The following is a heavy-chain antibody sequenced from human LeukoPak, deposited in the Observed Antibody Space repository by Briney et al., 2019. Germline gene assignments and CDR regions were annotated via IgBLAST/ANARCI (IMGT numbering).Heavy chain of an antibody. CDR1: GGSISSSSYY. J-gene: IGHJ4*02. Sequence: SETLSLTCTVSGGSISSSSYYWGWIRQPPGKGLEWIGSIYYSGSTYYNPSLKSRVTISVDTSKNQFSLKLSSVTAADTAVYYCARLNDYVWGSYNYWGQGTLVTVSS. V-gene: IGHV4-39*07. CDR3: ARLNDYVWGSYNY. CDR2: IYYSGST. D-gene: IGHD3-16*01.